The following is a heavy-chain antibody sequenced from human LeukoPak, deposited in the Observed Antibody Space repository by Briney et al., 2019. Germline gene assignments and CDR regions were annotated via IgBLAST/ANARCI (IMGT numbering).Heavy chain of an antibody. Sequence: SETLSLTCSASGGSISSSSYYWGWIRQPPGKGLEWIGSIFYTGSANYNPSLKSRVTISIDTSKNQFSLKLSSVTAADTAVYYCARRAFDTMVRGVIGYFDYWGQGTLVTVSS. D-gene: IGHD3-10*01. J-gene: IGHJ4*02. CDR3: ARRAFDTMVRGVIGYFDY. CDR1: GGSISSSSYY. V-gene: IGHV4-39*07. CDR2: IFYTGSA.